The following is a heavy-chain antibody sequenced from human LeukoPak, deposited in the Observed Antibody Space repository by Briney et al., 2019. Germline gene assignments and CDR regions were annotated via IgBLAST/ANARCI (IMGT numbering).Heavy chain of an antibody. D-gene: IGHD3-10*01. CDR2: ISYDGSNE. CDR1: GFTFSNYG. V-gene: IGHV3-30*03. Sequence: PGGSLRLSCAASGFTFSNYGMHWVRQAPGKGLEWVGLISYDGSNEYYADSVKGRFTISRDNSNNTVYLQMNSVRVEDTAVYYCARVWFGYFFQWGQGALVTVSS. CDR3: ARVWFGYFFQ. J-gene: IGHJ4*02.